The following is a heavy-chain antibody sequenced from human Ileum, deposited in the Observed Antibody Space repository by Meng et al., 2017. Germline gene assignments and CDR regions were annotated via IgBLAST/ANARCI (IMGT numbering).Heavy chain of an antibody. CDR2: AGT. V-gene: IGHV4-61*08. Sequence: QVQLQESRPGLARHSETLSLICTVSGGSVSTSDYQWGWIRQPPGKGLEWIGYAGTNYNPSLKSRVTISVDTSKRQFSLKLTSVTAADTAVYYCARDHWGSLDYWGQGILVTVSS. CDR3: ARDHWGSLDY. J-gene: IGHJ4*02. D-gene: IGHD7-27*01. CDR1: GGSVSTSDYQ.